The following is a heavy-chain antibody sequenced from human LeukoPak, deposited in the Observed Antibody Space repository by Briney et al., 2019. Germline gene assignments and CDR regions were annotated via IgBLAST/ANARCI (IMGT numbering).Heavy chain of an antibody. CDR1: GFTFSNYE. J-gene: IGHJ4*02. CDR2: ISSSSSYI. CDR3: ARDKDVYFDY. Sequence: KPGGSLRLSCAASGFTFSNYEMNWVRQAPGKGLEWVSYISSSSSYIYYADSVKGRITISRDNAKNSLYLQMNSLRVEDTAVYYCARDKDVYFDYWGQGTLVTVSS. V-gene: IGHV3-21*05.